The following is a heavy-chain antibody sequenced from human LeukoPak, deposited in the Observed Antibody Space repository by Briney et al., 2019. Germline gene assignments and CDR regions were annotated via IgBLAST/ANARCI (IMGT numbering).Heavy chain of an antibody. J-gene: IGHJ4*02. CDR2: IYGSGGRT. D-gene: IGHD1-1*01. CDR1: GFTFSTSP. CDR3: ARGRLEFDY. Sequence: GGSLRLSCAASGFTFSTSPMSWVRQAPGKGLEWVSSIYGSGGRTYYADSVKGRFTISRDNSKSTLSLQIDSLRAEDTAVYYCARGRLEFDYWGQGTLVIVSS. V-gene: IGHV3-23*01.